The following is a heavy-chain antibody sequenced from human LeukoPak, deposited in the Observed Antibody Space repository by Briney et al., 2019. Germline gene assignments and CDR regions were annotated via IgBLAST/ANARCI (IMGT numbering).Heavy chain of an antibody. CDR2: IYSGGSI. J-gene: IGHJ4*02. V-gene: IGHV3-53*01. Sequence: GGSLRLSCAASGFTVSSSYMTLVRQAPGKGLEWVSLIYSGGSIYYADSVKGRFTISRDNSKNKLYLQMNGLRAEDTAVYYCARGGDYSDYYFDYWGRGTLVTVSS. CDR1: GFTVSSSY. CDR3: ARGGDYSDYYFDY. D-gene: IGHD4-11*01.